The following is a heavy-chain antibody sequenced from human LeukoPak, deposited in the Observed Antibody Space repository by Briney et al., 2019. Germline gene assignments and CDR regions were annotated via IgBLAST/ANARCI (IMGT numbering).Heavy chain of an antibody. J-gene: IGHJ3*02. CDR3: ARVGRHYGSVGAFDI. Sequence: SETLSLTCTVSGGSISSYYWSWIRQPPGKGLEWIGYVYYSGSTNYNPSLKSRVTISVDTSKNQFSLKLSSVTAADTAVYYCARVGRHYGSVGAFDIWGQGTMVTVSS. CDR2: VYYSGST. D-gene: IGHD3-10*01. CDR1: GGSISSYY. V-gene: IGHV4-59*01.